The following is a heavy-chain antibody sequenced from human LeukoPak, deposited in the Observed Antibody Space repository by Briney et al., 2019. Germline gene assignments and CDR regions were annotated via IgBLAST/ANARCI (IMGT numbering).Heavy chain of an antibody. CDR1: GFTFSDYY. CDR3: ARELGYCSSTSCYLSPPADYYYYGMDV. CDR2: ISSSGSTI. Sequence: GRSLRLSCAASGFTFSDYYMSWIRQAPGKGLEWVSYISSSGSTIYYADSVKGRFTISRDNAKNSLYLQMNSLRAEDTAVYYCARELGYCSSTSCYLSPPADYYYYGMDVWGQGTTVTVSS. J-gene: IGHJ6*02. D-gene: IGHD2-2*01. V-gene: IGHV3-11*01.